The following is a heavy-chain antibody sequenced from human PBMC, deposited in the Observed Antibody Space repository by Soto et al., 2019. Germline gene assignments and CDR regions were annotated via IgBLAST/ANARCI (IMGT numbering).Heavy chain of an antibody. J-gene: IGHJ4*02. D-gene: IGHD1-1*01. CDR2: ISAHNGNT. Sequence: QVHLVQSGADVKKPGASVKVSCKGSGYDFTTYGITWVRQAPGQGLEWMAWISAHNGNTDYAQKLQGRVTVTRDTSTSTAYMELRSLRSDDTAVYYCARGRYGDYWGQGVLVTVSS. V-gene: IGHV1-18*01. CDR3: ARGRYGDY. CDR1: GYDFTTYG.